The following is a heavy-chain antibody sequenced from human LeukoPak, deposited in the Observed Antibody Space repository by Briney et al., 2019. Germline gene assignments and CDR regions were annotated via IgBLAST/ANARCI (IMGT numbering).Heavy chain of an antibody. CDR1: GYTFTGYY. J-gene: IGHJ3*02. CDR3: ARGRGFLEWLFAAGDAFDI. V-gene: IGHV1-2*02. Sequence: GASVKVSCKASGYTFTGYYMHWVRQAPGQGLEWMGWINPNSGGTNYAQKFQGRVTMTRDTSISTAYMELSRLRSDDTAVYYCARGRGFLEWLFAAGDAFDIWGQGTMVTVSS. CDR2: INPNSGGT. D-gene: IGHD3-3*01.